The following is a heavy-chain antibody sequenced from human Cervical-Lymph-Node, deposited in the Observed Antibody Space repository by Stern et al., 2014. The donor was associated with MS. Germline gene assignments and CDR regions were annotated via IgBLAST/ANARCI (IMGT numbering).Heavy chain of an antibody. Sequence: VQLVQSGPEVKKPGTSVKVSCKASGFTFTSSAVQWVRQARGQRLEWIGWIVVGSGNTNYAQKFQERVTIIRDMSTSTAYMELSSLRSEDTAVYYCAARANYYDSPGDWFDPWGQGTLVTVSS. J-gene: IGHJ5*02. CDR1: GFTFTSSA. V-gene: IGHV1-58*01. CDR2: IVVGSGNT. CDR3: AARANYYDSPGDWFDP. D-gene: IGHD3-22*01.